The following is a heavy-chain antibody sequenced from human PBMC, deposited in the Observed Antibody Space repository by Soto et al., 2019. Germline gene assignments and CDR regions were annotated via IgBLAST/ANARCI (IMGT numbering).Heavy chain of an antibody. D-gene: IGHD5-18*01. Sequence: QVQLVESGGGVVQPGRSLRLSCAASGFTFSSYAIHWVRQAPGKGLEWVAVITHDGNNKYYADSVKGRFTISRDNSKNTLFLQMNSLRVDDTALYYCARYSYGLDYWGQGSLVTVSS. CDR3: ARYSYGLDY. CDR1: GFTFSSYA. J-gene: IGHJ4*02. V-gene: IGHV3-30-3*01. CDR2: ITHDGNNK.